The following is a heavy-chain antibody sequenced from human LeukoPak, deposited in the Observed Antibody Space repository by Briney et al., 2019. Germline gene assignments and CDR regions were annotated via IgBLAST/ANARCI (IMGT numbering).Heavy chain of an antibody. D-gene: IGHD3-22*01. CDR2: ISKNGNTI. CDR1: GFTFSSYG. V-gene: IGHV3-48*01. J-gene: IGHJ5*02. CDR3: ARRDCDSIKCRGSNWFDP. Sequence: GGSLRLSCAASGFTFSSYGMHWVRQAPGKGLEWVSYISKNGNTIYYADSVKGRFTISRDNAKKSLYLQMNNLRAEDTAVYYCARRDCDSIKCRGSNWFDPWGQGTLVSVSS.